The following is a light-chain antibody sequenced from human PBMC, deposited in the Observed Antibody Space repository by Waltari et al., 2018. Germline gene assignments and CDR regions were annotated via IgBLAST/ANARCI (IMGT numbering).Light chain of an antibody. J-gene: IGLJ1*01. CDR3: CSYADRYIYV. V-gene: IGLV2-11*01. CDR1: SSDVGGYKY. Sequence: QSALTQPRSVSGSPRQSVTISCTGTSSDVGGYKYVSWYQHHAGKAPKLIIYEVSQRPSGVPDRFSGPKSGNTASLTISGLQAEDEADYYCCSYADRYIYVFGTGTKVTVL. CDR2: EVS.